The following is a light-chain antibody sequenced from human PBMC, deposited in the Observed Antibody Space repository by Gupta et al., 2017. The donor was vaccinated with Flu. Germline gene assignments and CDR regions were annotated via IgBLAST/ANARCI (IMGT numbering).Light chain of an antibody. Sequence: QSDLTQPASVSGSPGQSITISCTGTSSDVGGHNRVSWYQQHPGKAPKLMIYDVSKRPSGSSNRFSASKSGNTASLTISGLQGEDEADYYCCSVVIGGTYVFGSGTKVTVL. CDR3: CSVVIGGTYV. V-gene: IGLV2-23*02. CDR1: SSDVGGHNR. CDR2: DVS. J-gene: IGLJ1*01.